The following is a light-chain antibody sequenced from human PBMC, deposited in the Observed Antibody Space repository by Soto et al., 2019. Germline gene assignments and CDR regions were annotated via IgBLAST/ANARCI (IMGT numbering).Light chain of an antibody. Sequence: EIVMTQSPATLSVSPGERATLSCRASQSVSSNLAWYQQKPGQAPRLLIYGASTRATGFPARFSGSGSGTGFTLTISSLQSEDFAIYYCQQYNNWPFTFGPGTEVDIK. CDR1: QSVSSN. V-gene: IGKV3-15*01. J-gene: IGKJ3*01. CDR2: GAS. CDR3: QQYNNWPFT.